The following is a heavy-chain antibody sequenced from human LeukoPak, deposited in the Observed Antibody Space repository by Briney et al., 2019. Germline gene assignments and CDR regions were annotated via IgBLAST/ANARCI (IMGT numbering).Heavy chain of an antibody. CDR2: ISAYNGNT. V-gene: IGHV1-18*01. J-gene: IGHJ4*02. Sequence: ASVKVSCKASGYRFSSYGISWVRQAPGRGLEWMGWISAYNGNTNYAQKVQDRVTMTTDTSTSTAYMELRSLRSDDTAVYYCAREVYYYGSVSRYTETATAGHLDQWGQGTLVTVSS. CDR3: AREVYYYGSVSRYTETATAGHLDQ. D-gene: IGHD3-10*01. CDR1: GYRFSSYG.